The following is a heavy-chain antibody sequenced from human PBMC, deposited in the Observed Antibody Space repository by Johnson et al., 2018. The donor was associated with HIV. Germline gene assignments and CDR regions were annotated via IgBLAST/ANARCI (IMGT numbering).Heavy chain of an antibody. D-gene: IGHD6-13*01. V-gene: IGHV3-30-3*01. CDR2: ISYAGANK. CDR3: ARDGTSRGGAFDI. Sequence: VQLVESGGGVVQPGRSLRLSCAASGFTFSRHAVHWVRRAPGRGLEWVALISYAGANKYYADSVKGRFTISRYNSKNTLYLQMNSLRAEDTAVYYCARDGTSRGGAFDIWGQGTMVTVSS. J-gene: IGHJ3*02. CDR1: GFTFSRHA.